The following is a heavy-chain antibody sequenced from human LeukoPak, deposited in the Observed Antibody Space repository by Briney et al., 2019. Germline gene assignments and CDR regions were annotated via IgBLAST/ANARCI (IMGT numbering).Heavy chain of an antibody. CDR3: ARARYCSGGNCYRSFDY. CDR2: ISSNEITM. J-gene: IGHJ4*02. Sequence: PGGSLRLSCAASGFTFRTYEMNWVRQAPGKGLEWVSYISSNEITMYYGDSVKGRFTISRDNAKNSLYLQMNSLRAEDTAVYYCARARYCSGGNCYRSFDYWGQGTLVTVSS. D-gene: IGHD2-15*01. V-gene: IGHV3-48*03. CDR1: GFTFRTYE.